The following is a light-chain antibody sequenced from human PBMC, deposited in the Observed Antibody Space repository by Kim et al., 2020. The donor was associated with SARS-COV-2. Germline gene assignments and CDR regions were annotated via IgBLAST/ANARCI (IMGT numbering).Light chain of an antibody. CDR2: RGS. CDR1: QTISTW. CDR3: QQYSSYLPRT. V-gene: IGKV1-5*03. Sequence: SVGDKVTITCRASQTISTWLAWYQQKPGKAPKVLIYRGSNLESGVPSRFSGSVSGTEFTLNISSLQPDDFATYYCQQYSSYLPRTFGQGTKVDIK. J-gene: IGKJ1*01.